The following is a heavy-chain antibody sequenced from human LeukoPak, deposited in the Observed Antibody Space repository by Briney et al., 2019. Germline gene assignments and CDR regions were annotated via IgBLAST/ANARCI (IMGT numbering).Heavy chain of an antibody. Sequence: GESLKISCQGSGSIFTSYWIGWVRQLPGKGLEWMGIIYPGDSDTRYSPSFQGQVTISADKSISTAYLQWSSLKASDTAMYYCARSPLGYCSGNSCSYFEYWGQGTLVTGSS. CDR2: IYPGDSDT. CDR3: ARSPLGYCSGNSCSYFEY. J-gene: IGHJ4*02. CDR1: GSIFTSYW. V-gene: IGHV5-51*01. D-gene: IGHD2-15*01.